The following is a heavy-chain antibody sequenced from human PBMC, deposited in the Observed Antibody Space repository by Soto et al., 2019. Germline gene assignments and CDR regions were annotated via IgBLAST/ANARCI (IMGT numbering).Heavy chain of an antibody. CDR1: GFTLSSYS. D-gene: IGHD6-19*01. CDR3: ARETGLTSSGWSYYFDF. CDR2: ISGRGGTI. V-gene: IGHV3-48*02. J-gene: IGHJ4*02. Sequence: EVQLVESGGGMVQPGGSLRVSCAASGFTLSSYSMHWVRQAPGKGLEWVSYISGRGGTIYYADSLKGRFTISRDNAKNSLSVQMNSLRDEDTAVYVCARETGLTSSGWSYYFDFWGQGTRVTVSS.